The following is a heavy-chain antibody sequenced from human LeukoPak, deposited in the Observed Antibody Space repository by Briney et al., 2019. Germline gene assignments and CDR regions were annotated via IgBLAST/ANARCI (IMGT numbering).Heavy chain of an antibody. V-gene: IGHV3-23*01. CDR2: ISGNSGST. CDR3: AKGSGGSSYSGLDS. D-gene: IGHD2-15*01. CDR1: GFTFSSYA. J-gene: IGHJ4*02. Sequence: PGRSLRLSCAASGFTFSSYAMSWVRQAPGKGLEGVSVISGNSGSTYYADSVKGRFTVSRDNFKNTLDLRMNSLRAEDAAVYYCAKGSGGSSYSGLDSWGQGTLVTVSA.